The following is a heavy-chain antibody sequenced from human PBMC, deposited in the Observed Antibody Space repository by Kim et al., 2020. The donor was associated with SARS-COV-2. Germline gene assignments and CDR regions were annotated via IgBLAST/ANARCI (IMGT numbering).Heavy chain of an antibody. CDR2: FYYGGGT. V-gene: IGHV4-39*01. CDR3: ARHSGDFDI. CDR1: GDSISDSLYY. Sequence: SETLSLTCSVSGDSISDSLYYWGWIRQPPGKGLEWIGSFYYGGGTYYNPSLTSLKSRVTISVDTSKNQFSLSVSSVTATDTAVYFCARHSGDFDIWGQGTKVSVSS. J-gene: IGHJ3*02. D-gene: IGHD2-15*01.